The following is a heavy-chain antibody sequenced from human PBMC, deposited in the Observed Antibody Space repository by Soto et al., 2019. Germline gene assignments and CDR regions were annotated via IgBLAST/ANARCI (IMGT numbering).Heavy chain of an antibody. J-gene: IGHJ4*02. CDR2: IWADGTTK. Sequence: QVQLVESGGGVVQPGRSLRLSCAASGFTLSNSGMHWVRQAPGKGLEWVAVIWADGTTKDYADSVKGRFTISRDSSGNTLYLKMNSLRVEDTAQYYCARDLGSSPFDYWGQGTLVTVSS. CDR3: ARDLGSSPFDY. D-gene: IGHD6-13*01. V-gene: IGHV3-33*01. CDR1: GFTLSNSG.